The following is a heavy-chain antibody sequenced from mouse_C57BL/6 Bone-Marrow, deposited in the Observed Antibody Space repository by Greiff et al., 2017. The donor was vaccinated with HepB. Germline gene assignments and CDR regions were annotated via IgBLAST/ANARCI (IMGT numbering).Heavy chain of an antibody. CDR2: IDPEDGET. J-gene: IGHJ2*01. D-gene: IGHD2-1*01. CDR3: ARGNYDYFDY. Sequence: EVQLKQSGAELVKPGASVKLSCTASGFNIKDYYMHWVKQRTEQGLEWIGRIDPEDGETKYDPKFKGKATITADTSSNTAYMQLSSLTSEDTAVYYCARGNYDYFDYWGQGTTLTVSS. CDR1: GFNIKDYY. V-gene: IGHV14-2*01.